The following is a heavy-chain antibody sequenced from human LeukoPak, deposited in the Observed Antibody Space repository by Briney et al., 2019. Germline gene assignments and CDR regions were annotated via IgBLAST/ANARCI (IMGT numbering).Heavy chain of an antibody. D-gene: IGHD6-19*01. CDR2: IYYSGST. CDR3: ARYLPHSSGWPILDY. CDR1: GGSVSSGSYY. J-gene: IGHJ4*02. Sequence: SETLSLTCTVSGGSVSSGSYYWSWIRQPPGKGLEWIGYIYYSGSTNYNPSLKSRVTISVDTSRNQFSLKLSSVTAADTAVYYCARYLPHSSGWPILDYWGQGTLVTVSS. V-gene: IGHV4-61*01.